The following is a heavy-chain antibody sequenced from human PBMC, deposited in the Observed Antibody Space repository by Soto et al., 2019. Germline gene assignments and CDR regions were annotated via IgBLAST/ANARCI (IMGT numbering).Heavy chain of an antibody. D-gene: IGHD2-15*01. J-gene: IGHJ4*02. V-gene: IGHV3-23*01. Sequence: PGGSLRLSCAASGLTFSSYAMNWVRQAPGKGLEWVSGISGSGGSTYCAESVKGRFTISRDNSKNTLSLQMNSLTAEDTAVYFCAKRRGAGGHFDYWGQGALVTVSS. CDR3: AKRRGAGGHFDY. CDR2: ISGSGGST. CDR1: GLTFSSYA.